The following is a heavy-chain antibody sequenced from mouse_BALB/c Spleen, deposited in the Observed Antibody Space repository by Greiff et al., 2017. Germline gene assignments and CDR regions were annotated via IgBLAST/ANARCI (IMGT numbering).Heavy chain of an antibody. CDR3: ARNYRYDRAWFAY. Sequence: EVQLQQSGAELVRPGALVKLSCKASGFNIKDYYMHWVKQRPEQGLEWIGWIDPENGNTIYDPKFQGKASITADTSSNTAYLQLSSLTSEDTAVYYCARNYRYDRAWFAYWGQGTLVTVSA. CDR2: IDPENGNT. V-gene: IGHV14-1*02. J-gene: IGHJ3*01. CDR1: GFNIKDYY. D-gene: IGHD2-14*01.